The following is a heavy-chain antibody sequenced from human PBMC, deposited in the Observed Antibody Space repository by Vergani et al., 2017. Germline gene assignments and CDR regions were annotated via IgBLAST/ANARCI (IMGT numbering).Heavy chain of an antibody. Sequence: QVQLVESGGGVVQPGRSLRLSCAASGFTFNQYGMHWVRQAPGKGLEWVAVTWYDGNNKQYADSVKGRFTISRDNSKSTMYLQMNSLRDEDTGVYYCARAGYSSSWDAFDIWGQGTMVTVSS. V-gene: IGHV3-33*01. D-gene: IGHD6-13*01. J-gene: IGHJ3*02. CDR2: TWYDGNNK. CDR3: ARAGYSSSWDAFDI. CDR1: GFTFNQYG.